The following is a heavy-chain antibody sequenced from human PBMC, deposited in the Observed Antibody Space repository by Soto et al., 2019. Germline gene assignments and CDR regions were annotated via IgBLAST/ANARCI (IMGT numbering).Heavy chain of an antibody. CDR2: ISYDGSNK. CDR3: ARDIWRYSVVVIPPFDY. D-gene: IGHD3-22*01. CDR1: GFTFSSYA. J-gene: IGHJ4*02. Sequence: QPGGSLRLSCAASGFTFSSYAMHWVRQAPGKGLEWVAVISYDGSNKYYADSVKGRFTISRDNSKNTLYLQMNSLRAEDTAVYYCARDIWRYSVVVIPPFDYWGQGTLVTVSS. V-gene: IGHV3-30-3*01.